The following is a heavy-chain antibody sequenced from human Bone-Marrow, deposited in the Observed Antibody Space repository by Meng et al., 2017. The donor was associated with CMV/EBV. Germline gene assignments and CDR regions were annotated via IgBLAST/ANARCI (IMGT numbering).Heavy chain of an antibody. CDR1: GAPFSGY. CDR2: MTHSGST. J-gene: IGHJ4*02. D-gene: IGHD1-26*01. V-gene: IGHV4-34*01. CDR3: APGFRSWSGSYSS. Sequence: QVHLQQWGAGLLKPSETLSLTCGVYGAPFSGYWSWVRQPPGKGLEWIGEMTHSGSTNYNVSLKSRVTISIDTSKNQFSLKLSSVTATDTAVYYCAPGFRSWSGSYSSWGQGTLVTVSS.